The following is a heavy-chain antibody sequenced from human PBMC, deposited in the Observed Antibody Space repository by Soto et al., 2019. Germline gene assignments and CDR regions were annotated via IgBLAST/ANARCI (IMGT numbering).Heavy chain of an antibody. CDR1: GFTFSNAW. D-gene: IGHD3-22*01. Sequence: EVQLVESGGGLVKPGGSLRLSCAASGFTFSNAWMNWVRQAPGKGLEWVGRIKSKTDGGTTDYAAPVKGRFTISRDDSKNTLYLQMNSLKTDDTAVYYCTTHFYDSSGYYDFDYWGQGTLVTVSS. CDR3: TTHFYDSSGYYDFDY. V-gene: IGHV3-15*07. CDR2: IKSKTDGGTT. J-gene: IGHJ4*02.